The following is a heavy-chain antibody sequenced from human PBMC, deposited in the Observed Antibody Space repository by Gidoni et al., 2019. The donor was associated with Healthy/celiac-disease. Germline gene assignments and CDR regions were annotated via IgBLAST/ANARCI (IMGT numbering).Heavy chain of an antibody. CDR3: ARGGISGEDAFDI. Sequence: QVQLVESGGGVVQPGRSLRLSCAASGFTFSSYAMHWVRQAPGKGLEWVAVISYDGSNKYYADSVKGRFTISRDNSKNTLYLQMNSLRAEDTAVYYCARGGISGEDAFDIWGQGTMVTVSS. CDR1: GFTFSSYA. D-gene: IGHD3-10*01. CDR2: ISYDGSNK. J-gene: IGHJ3*02. V-gene: IGHV3-30-3*01.